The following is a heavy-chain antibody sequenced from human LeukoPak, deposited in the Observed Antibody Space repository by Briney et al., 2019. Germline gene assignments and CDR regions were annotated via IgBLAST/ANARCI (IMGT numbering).Heavy chain of an antibody. Sequence: GRSLRLSCTASGFTFGDYAMSWVRQAPGKGLEWVGFIRSKAYGGTTEYAASVKGRFTISRDDSESIAYLQMNSLKTEDTAVYYCTRDVSGEPFIYWYFDLWGRGTLVTVSS. CDR2: IRSKAYGGTT. CDR1: GFTFGDYA. J-gene: IGHJ2*01. V-gene: IGHV3-49*04. D-gene: IGHD3-10*01. CDR3: TRDVSGEPFIYWYFDL.